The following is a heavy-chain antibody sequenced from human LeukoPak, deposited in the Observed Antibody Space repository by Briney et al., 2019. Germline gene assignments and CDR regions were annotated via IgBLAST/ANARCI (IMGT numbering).Heavy chain of an antibody. Sequence: GGSLRLSCAASGFTFSTYAMSWVRQAPGKGLEWVSTISTTGANTYYADSVQGRFTISRDNSKNTQFLQMNSLRGEDTAVYYCLGYCSGGSCYSGAHWGQGTLVTVSS. V-gene: IGHV3-23*01. J-gene: IGHJ4*02. D-gene: IGHD2-15*01. CDR1: GFTFSTYA. CDR2: ISTTGANT. CDR3: LGYCSGGSCYSGAH.